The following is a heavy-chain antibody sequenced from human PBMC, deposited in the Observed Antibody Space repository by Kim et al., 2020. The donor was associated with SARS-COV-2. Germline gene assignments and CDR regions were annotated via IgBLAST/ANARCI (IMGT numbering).Heavy chain of an antibody. D-gene: IGHD3-16*01. CDR3: ARRSMGPGAPIDY. V-gene: IGHV4-31*03. CDR1: GDSLSSGNYF. CDR2: IFTTGNT. Sequence: SETLSLTCTVSGDSLSSGNYFWTWVRQHPEKGLKWIGFIFTTGNTHYNPSLTSRVTMSVDRTRSQFSLNLNYVTAADTAVYYCARRSMGPGAPIDYWGQGMLVTVSS. J-gene: IGHJ4*02.